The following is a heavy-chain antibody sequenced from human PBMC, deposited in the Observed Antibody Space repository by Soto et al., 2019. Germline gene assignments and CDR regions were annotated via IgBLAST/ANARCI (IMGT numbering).Heavy chain of an antibody. CDR1: GYSFTSYW. J-gene: IGHJ6*02. V-gene: IGHV5-51*01. D-gene: IGHD6-13*01. CDR3: ARLGKQLFRLSCGMDV. CDR2: IYPGDSDT. Sequence: GESRKISCKGSGYSFTSYWNGWVRQMPGKGLEWMGIIYPGDSDTRYSTSFQGQVTISADKSISTAYQQWSSLKASEDDMDYCARLGKQLFRLSCGMDVSGQGTTVTVSS.